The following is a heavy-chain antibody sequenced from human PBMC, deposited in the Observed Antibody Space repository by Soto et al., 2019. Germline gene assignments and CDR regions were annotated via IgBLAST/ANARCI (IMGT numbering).Heavy chain of an antibody. Sequence: GLSLKISCQGSGHRFTSYWIGWVRQKSGKGLECLWINYPRHSETRYSQSSQGQVTISAEKAITASYPQWSRLNASDTAMYYCARLRAQHGAYDTKLGPGDYCGKGTLCAVSS. CDR1: GHRFTSYW. D-gene: IGHD3-10*01. CDR2: NYPRHSET. CDR3: ARLRAQHGAYDTKLGPGDY. J-gene: IGHJ4*02. V-gene: IGHV5-51*01.